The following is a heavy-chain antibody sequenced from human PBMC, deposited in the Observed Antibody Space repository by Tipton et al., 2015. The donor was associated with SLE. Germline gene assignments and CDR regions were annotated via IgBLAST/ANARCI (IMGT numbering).Heavy chain of an antibody. D-gene: IGHD2-2*01. CDR2: INPYTGNT. CDR3: AAPAGSDAFDI. CDR1: GYTFRNYG. V-gene: IGHV1-18*01. Sequence: QSGAEVKKPGASVKVSCKASGYTFRNYGITWVRQAPGQGLEWMGWINPYTGNTNYAQNLQGRVTMTTDTSTSTAYMELRSLRSDDTAVYYCAAPAGSDAFDIWGQGTMVTVSS. J-gene: IGHJ3*02.